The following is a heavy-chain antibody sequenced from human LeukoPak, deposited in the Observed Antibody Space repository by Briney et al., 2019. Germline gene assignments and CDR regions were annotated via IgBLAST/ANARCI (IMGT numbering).Heavy chain of an antibody. J-gene: IGHJ4*02. CDR3: AKAPLVTTVTTLGLNY. CDR1: GFTFDDYA. D-gene: IGHD4-17*01. CDR2: ISWNSGSI. V-gene: IGHV3-9*01. Sequence: GGSLRLSCAASGFTFDDYAMHWVRQAPGKGLEWVSGISWNSGSIGYADSVKGRFTISRDNAKNSLYLQMNSLRAEDTALYYCAKAPLVTTVTTLGLNYWGQGTLVTVSS.